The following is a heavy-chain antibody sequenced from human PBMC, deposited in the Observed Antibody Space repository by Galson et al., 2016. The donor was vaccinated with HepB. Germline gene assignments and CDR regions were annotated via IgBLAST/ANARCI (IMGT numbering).Heavy chain of an antibody. CDR3: ARDSGTTDDNVWFGAMDS. V-gene: IGHV3-7*01. CDR2: IKMDGSET. D-gene: IGHD3-10*01. Sequence: SLRLSCAASGFIFTNYWMTWVRQAPGKGLEWVANIKMDGSETNYADSVKGRFTVFRDNARNSLNLQIYSLRAEDTAVYYCARDSGTTDDNVWFGAMDSWGQGTAVTVSS. J-gene: IGHJ6*02. CDR1: GFIFTNYW.